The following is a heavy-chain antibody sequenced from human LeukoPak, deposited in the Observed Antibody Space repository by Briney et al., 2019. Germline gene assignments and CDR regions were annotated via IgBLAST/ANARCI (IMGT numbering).Heavy chain of an antibody. V-gene: IGHV4-34*01. CDR1: GGSFSGYY. J-gene: IGHJ5*02. Sequence: SETLSLTCAVYGGSFSGYYRSWIRQPPGKGLEWIGEINHSGSTNYNPSLKSRVTISVDTSKNQFSLKLSSVTAADTAVYYCARGPPYYDFWSGYSFDPWGQGTLVTVSS. CDR2: INHSGST. CDR3: ARGPPYYDFWSGYSFDP. D-gene: IGHD3-3*01.